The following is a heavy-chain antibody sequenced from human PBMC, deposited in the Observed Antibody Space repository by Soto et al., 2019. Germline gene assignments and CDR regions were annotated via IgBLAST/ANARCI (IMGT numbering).Heavy chain of an antibody. CDR3: AKDLSVTTFLRYYYYGMDV. J-gene: IGHJ6*02. CDR2: ISGSGGST. V-gene: IGHV3-23*01. Sequence: PGGSLRLACAASGFTFSSYWMHWVRQAPGKGLVWVSAISGSGGSTYYADSVKGRFTISRDNSKNTLYLQMNSLRAEDTAVYYCAKDLSVTTFLRYYYYGMDVWGQGTTVTVSS. CDR1: GFTFSSYW. D-gene: IGHD3-16*01.